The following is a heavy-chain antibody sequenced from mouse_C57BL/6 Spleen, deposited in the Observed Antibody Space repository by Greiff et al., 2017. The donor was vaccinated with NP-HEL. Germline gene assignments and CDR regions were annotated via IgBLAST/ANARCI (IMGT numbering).Heavy chain of an antibody. J-gene: IGHJ3*01. V-gene: IGHV1-69*01. CDR3: ARRRLGGAWFAY. D-gene: IGHD4-1*01. Sequence: QVQLQQPGAELVMPGASVKLSCKASGYTFTSYWMHWVKQRPGQGLEWIGEIDPSDSYTNYNQKFKGKSTLTVDKSSSTAYMQLSSLTSEDSAVYYCARRRLGGAWFAYWGQGTLVTVSA. CDR2: IDPSDSYT. CDR1: GYTFTSYW.